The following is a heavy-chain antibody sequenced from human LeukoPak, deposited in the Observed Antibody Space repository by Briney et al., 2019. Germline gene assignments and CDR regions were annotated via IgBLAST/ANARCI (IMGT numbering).Heavy chain of an antibody. CDR1: GFTFSSYG. CDR2: ISYDGSNK. D-gene: IGHD3-22*01. CDR3: AKDCYDSSGYYSNPDY. Sequence: GGSLRLSCAASGFTFSSYGMHWVRQAPGKGLEWVAVISYDGSNKYYADSVKGRFTISRDNSKNTLYLQMNSLRAEDTAVYYCAKDCYDSSGYYSNPDYWGQGTLVTVSS. V-gene: IGHV3-30*18. J-gene: IGHJ4*02.